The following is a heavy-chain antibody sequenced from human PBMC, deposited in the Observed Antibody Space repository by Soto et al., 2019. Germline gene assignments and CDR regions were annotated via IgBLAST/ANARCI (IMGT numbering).Heavy chain of an antibody. Sequence: QVQLQQGGAGLLKPSETLSHTCAVYGGSFSDFYWSWIRQPPGKGLDWIGEINHSGSSSYNPSLQSRVSLSVDTSKNRCSLKLTSVTAADTAVYYCARRLKSDYDLHWFEPWGQGILVTVSS. CDR1: GGSFSDFY. CDR3: ARRLKSDYDLHWFEP. V-gene: IGHV4-34*01. CDR2: INHSGSS. J-gene: IGHJ5*02. D-gene: IGHD5-12*01.